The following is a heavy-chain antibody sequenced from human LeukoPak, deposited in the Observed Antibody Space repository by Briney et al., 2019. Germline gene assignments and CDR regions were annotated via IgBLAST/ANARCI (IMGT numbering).Heavy chain of an antibody. Sequence: GESLKISCKGSGYSFTSYWIGWVRQMPGKGLEWMGIIYPGDSDTRYSPSFQGQVTISADKSISTAYLQWSSLKASDTAKYYCAREPDSSGYSFDYWGQGTLVTVSS. CDR1: GYSFTSYW. V-gene: IGHV5-51*01. J-gene: IGHJ4*02. D-gene: IGHD3-22*01. CDR3: AREPDSSGYSFDY. CDR2: IYPGDSDT.